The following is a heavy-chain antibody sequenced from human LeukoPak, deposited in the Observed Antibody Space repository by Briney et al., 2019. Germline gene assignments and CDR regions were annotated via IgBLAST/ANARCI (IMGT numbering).Heavy chain of an antibody. CDR2: INHSGST. D-gene: IGHD1-1*01. V-gene: IGHV4-34*01. CDR3: ARVGTAYYYYYMDV. Sequence: SETLSLTCADYGGSFSGYYWSWIRQPPGKGLEWIGEINHSGSTNYNPSLKSRVTISVDTSKNQFSLKLSSVTAADTAVYYCARVGTAYYYYYMDVWGKGTTVTVSS. CDR1: GGSFSGYY. J-gene: IGHJ6*03.